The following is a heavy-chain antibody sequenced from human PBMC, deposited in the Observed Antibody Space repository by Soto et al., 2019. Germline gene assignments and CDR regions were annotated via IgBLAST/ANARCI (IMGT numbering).Heavy chain of an antibody. CDR3: AGNTDRERQLIFHY. Sequence: QVQLVESGGGVVQPGRSLRLSCAASGFSFSSYAMHWVRQAPGKGLEWVAVISYDGSNKYYAVSVKGRFTISRDNSKNTLYLQMNSLRPEDTAVYYCAGNTDRERQLIFHYWGQGTLVTVSS. CDR2: ISYDGSNK. V-gene: IGHV3-30-3*01. CDR1: GFSFSSYA. J-gene: IGHJ4*02. D-gene: IGHD6-13*01.